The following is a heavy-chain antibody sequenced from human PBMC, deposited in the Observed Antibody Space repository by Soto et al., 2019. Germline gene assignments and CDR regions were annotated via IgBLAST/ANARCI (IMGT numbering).Heavy chain of an antibody. CDR1: GFTLSNYA. CDR3: EKKRLVDFFFINVVFYDREV. J-gene: IGHJ6*04. CDR2: ISSDSRYI. Sequence: EVQLVESGGGLVQPGGSLRLSCAASGFTLSNYAVNWVRQAPGKGLEWVSYISSDSRYIYYGDSVKGRFSISRDNARNWVYRKMNGLREEDTVFYYWEKKRLVDFFFINVVFYDREVGGKGPRVPVSS. V-gene: IGHV3-48*02. D-gene: IGHD2-15*01.